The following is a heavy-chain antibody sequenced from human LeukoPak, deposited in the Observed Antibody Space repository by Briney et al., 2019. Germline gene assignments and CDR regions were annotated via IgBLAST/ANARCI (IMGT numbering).Heavy chain of an antibody. CDR2: ISSSSSYI. J-gene: IGHJ4*02. D-gene: IGHD6-6*01. Sequence: GGSLRLSCAASGFTFSSYSMSWVRQAPGKGLEWVSSISSSSSYIYYADSVKGRFTISRDNAKNSLYLQMNSLRAEDTAVYYCARGHSSSSEYYFDYWGQGTLVTVSS. V-gene: IGHV3-21*01. CDR1: GFTFSSYS. CDR3: ARGHSSSSEYYFDY.